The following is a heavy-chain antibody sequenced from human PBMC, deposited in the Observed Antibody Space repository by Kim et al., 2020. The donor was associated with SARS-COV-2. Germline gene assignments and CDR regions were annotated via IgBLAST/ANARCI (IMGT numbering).Heavy chain of an antibody. CDR2: IYYSGST. Sequence: SETLSLTCTVSGGSISSYYWSWIRQPPGKGLEWIGYIYYSGSTNYNPSLKSRVTISVDTSKNQFSLKLSSVTAADTAVYYCARSSSSWSVDYWGQGTLVTVSS. CDR3: ARSSSSWSVDY. V-gene: IGHV4-59*08. J-gene: IGHJ4*02. CDR1: GGSISSYY. D-gene: IGHD6-13*01.